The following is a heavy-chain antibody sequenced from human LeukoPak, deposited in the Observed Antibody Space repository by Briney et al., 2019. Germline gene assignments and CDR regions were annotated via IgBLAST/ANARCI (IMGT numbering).Heavy chain of an antibody. CDR2: INPNSGGT. CDR1: GYTFTSYY. Sequence: ASVKVSCKASGYTFTSYYMHWVRQAPGQGLEWMELINPNSGGTNYAQKFQGRVTMTRDTTTSTAYMELSRLRSDDTAVYYCARDPGSGWYRATDYWGQGTLVTVAS. J-gene: IGHJ4*02. D-gene: IGHD6-19*01. CDR3: ARDPGSGWYRATDY. V-gene: IGHV1-2*02.